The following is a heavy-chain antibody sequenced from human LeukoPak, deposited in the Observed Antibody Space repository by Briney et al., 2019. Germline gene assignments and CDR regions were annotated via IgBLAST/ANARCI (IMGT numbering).Heavy chain of an antibody. CDR1: GDSFSSHN. CDR3: SRGLVTETKEFDI. Sequence: SETLSLTCAVSGDSFSSHNWTWIRQSPGAGLEWIGYISHIGRTKYNPYLKSRVTISIDTTKNQFSLQLRSVTAAETAVYYCSRGLVTETKEFDIWGQGTMVSVSS. J-gene: IGHJ3*02. D-gene: IGHD4-17*01. V-gene: IGHV4-59*11. CDR2: ISHIGRT.